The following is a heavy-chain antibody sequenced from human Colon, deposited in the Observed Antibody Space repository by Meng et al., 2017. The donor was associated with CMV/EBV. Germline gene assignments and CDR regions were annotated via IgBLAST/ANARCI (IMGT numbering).Heavy chain of an antibody. CDR2: INTNTGHP. CDR1: GYTFNKYA. Sequence: KDSGYTFNKYAMNWVRPAPGQGLEWMGWINTNTGHPTYAQGFTGRFVFSFDTSVSTAYLQISSLKAEDTAVYFCAREGEDAYYNFDYWGQGTLVTVSS. CDR3: AREGEDAYYNFDY. V-gene: IGHV7-4-1*02. D-gene: IGHD3-10*01. J-gene: IGHJ4*02.